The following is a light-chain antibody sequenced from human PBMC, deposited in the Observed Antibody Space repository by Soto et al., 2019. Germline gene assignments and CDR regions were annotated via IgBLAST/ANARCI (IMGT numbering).Light chain of an antibody. Sequence: ESVLTQSPATLSLSPGERATLSCRASPSVSNSLAWYQHKPGQAPRLLIYDASNRATGVPTRFSGSGSGTDFSLPISSLEPEDFAVYYCQQRNNWPPVTFGGGTRVEIK. CDR3: QQRNNWPPVT. CDR2: DAS. J-gene: IGKJ4*01. V-gene: IGKV3-11*01. CDR1: PSVSNS.